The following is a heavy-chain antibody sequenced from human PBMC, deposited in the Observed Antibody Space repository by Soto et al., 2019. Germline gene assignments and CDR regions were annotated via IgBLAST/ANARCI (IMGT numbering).Heavy chain of an antibody. J-gene: IGHJ5*02. CDR3: ARSYGDYGNWFDP. Sequence: SSETLSLTCAVSGGSISSGGYSWNWIRQPPGKGLECIGYIYHSGSTYYNPSLKSRVTISVERSKNQFSLKLSSVTAADTAVYYCARSYGDYGNWFDPWGQGTLVTVSS. CDR2: IYHSGST. V-gene: IGHV4-30-2*01. D-gene: IGHD4-17*01. CDR1: GGSISSGGYS.